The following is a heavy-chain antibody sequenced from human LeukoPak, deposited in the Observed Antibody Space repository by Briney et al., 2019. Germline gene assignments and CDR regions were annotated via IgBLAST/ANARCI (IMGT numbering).Heavy chain of an antibody. CDR2: ISGSGGST. CDR3: AKPRIAAAGTPEYFQH. V-gene: IGHV3-23*01. CDR1: GFTFSSYA. J-gene: IGHJ1*01. Sequence: GGSLRLSCAASGFTFSSYAMSWVRQAPGKGLEWVSAISGSGGSTYYADSVKGRFTISRDNSKNTPYLQMNSLRAEDTAVYYCAKPRIAAAGTPEYFQHWGQGTLVTVSS. D-gene: IGHD6-13*01.